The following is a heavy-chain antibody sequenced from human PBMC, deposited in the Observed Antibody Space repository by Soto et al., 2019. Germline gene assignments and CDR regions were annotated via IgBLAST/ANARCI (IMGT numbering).Heavy chain of an antibody. CDR1: GFTFSSYA. Sequence: EVQLLESGGGLVQPGGSLRLSCAASGFTFSSYAMSWVRQAPGKGLEWVSAISGSGGSTYYADSVKGRFTISRDNSKNTLYLQMNSLRAEDTAVYYCAKAFTTGYSSSWYVDYWGQGTLVTVSS. CDR2: ISGSGGST. J-gene: IGHJ4*02. D-gene: IGHD6-13*01. V-gene: IGHV3-23*01. CDR3: AKAFTTGYSSSWYVDY.